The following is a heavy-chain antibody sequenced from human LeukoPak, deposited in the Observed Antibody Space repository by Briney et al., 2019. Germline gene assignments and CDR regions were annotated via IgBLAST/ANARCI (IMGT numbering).Heavy chain of an antibody. Sequence: PGGSLRLSCAASGFTFCDYAMHWLRQPPGKELEYVSGSSNNEGNTYYANSVKGRFNNSRDNSKKTLYLHMVSLSPKDMAVYYCARGGRAARLFDYSGEGRLVSVSS. J-gene: IGHJ4*02. CDR3: ARGGRAARLFDY. CDR2: SSNNEGNT. D-gene: IGHD6-6*01. CDR1: GFTFCDYA. V-gene: IGHV3-64*01.